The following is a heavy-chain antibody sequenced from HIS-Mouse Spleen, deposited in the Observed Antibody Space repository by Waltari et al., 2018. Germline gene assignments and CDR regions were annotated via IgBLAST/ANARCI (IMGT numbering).Heavy chain of an antibody. V-gene: IGHV1-8*01. J-gene: IGHJ4*02. CDR3: AARFGESHFDY. Sequence: QVQLVQSGAEVKKPGASVKVSCKASGYTFTSYDINWVRQAPGQGLEWMGWRNPNSGKTGYAQKFKGRVTMTRNTSISTAYMELSSLRSEDTAVYYCAARFGESHFDYWGQGTLVTVSS. CDR1: GYTFTSYD. D-gene: IGHD3-10*01. CDR2: RNPNSGKT.